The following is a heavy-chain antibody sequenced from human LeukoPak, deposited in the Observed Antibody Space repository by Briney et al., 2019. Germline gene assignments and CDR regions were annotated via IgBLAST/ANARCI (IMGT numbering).Heavy chain of an antibody. Sequence: ASVKVSCKASGYTFTDYYIHWVRQAPGQGLEWMGWINPNSGGTNYAQKFQGRVTMTRDTSISTAYMELSRLRSDDTAMYYCARQSHFDWYAFDIWGQGTMVTVSS. CDR1: GYTFTDYY. D-gene: IGHD3-9*01. CDR3: ARQSHFDWYAFDI. J-gene: IGHJ3*02. V-gene: IGHV1-2*02. CDR2: INPNSGGT.